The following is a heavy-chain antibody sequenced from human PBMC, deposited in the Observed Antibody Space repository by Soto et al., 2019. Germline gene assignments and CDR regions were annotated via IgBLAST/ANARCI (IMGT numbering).Heavy chain of an antibody. V-gene: IGHV4-59*08. CDR3: ARGNYYGSGIGSFDY. Sequence: QVQLQESGPGLVKPSETLSLTCTVSGDSINNYYWNWIRQPPGKGLEWIGYIYYSGGTNYNPSLKSRVTISVDTSKDHFPLNLSAVTDADTAVYYCARGNYYGSGIGSFDYWGQGTLVTVSS. J-gene: IGHJ4*02. D-gene: IGHD3-10*01. CDR2: IYYSGGT. CDR1: GDSINNYY.